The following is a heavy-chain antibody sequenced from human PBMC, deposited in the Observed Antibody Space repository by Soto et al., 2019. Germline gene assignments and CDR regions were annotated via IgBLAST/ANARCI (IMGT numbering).Heavy chain of an antibody. V-gene: IGHV5-51*01. CDR3: ARLPTWGFRYYYGMDV. CDR1: GYSFTSYW. Sequence: PGESLKISCKGSGYSFTSYWIGWVRQMPGKGLEWMGIIYPGDSDTRYSPSFQGQVTISADKSISTAYLQWSSLKASDTAMYYCARLPTWGFRYYYGMDVWGQGTTVTVSS. J-gene: IGHJ6*02. D-gene: IGHD7-27*01. CDR2: IYPGDSDT.